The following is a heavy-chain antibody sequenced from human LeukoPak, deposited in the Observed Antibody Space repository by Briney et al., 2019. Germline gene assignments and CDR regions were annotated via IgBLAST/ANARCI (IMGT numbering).Heavy chain of an antibody. CDR1: GGSISSYY. D-gene: IGHD4-17*01. Sequence: SATLSLTCTVSGGSISSYYWRWIRQPPGKGLEWIGYIYYSGSSNYNPYIQSRVTISINKSKNKFSLKVSSVTDADTAVYYCAKPATVTTRNWFDPWGQGTLVTVSS. V-gene: IGHV4-59*01. J-gene: IGHJ5*02. CDR3: AKPATVTTRNWFDP. CDR2: IYYSGSS.